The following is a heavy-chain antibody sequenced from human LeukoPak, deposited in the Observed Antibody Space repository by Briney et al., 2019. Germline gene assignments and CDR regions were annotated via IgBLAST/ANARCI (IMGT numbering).Heavy chain of an antibody. CDR1: GGSFSGYY. V-gene: IGHV4-34*01. D-gene: IGHD6-13*01. CDR3: ARAAAAAGPYWFDP. CDR2: INHSGST. Sequence: SETLSLTCAVYGGSFSGYYWSWIRQPPGKGLEWIGEINHSGSTNYNPSLKSRVTISVDKSKNQFSLKLSSVTAADTAVYYCARAAAAAGPYWFDPWGQGTLVTVSS. J-gene: IGHJ5*02.